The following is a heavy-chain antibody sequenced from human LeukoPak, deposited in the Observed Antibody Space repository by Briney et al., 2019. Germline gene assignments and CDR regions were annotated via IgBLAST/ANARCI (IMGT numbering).Heavy chain of an antibody. Sequence: PSETLSLTCTVSGGSISSYYWSWIRQPPGKGLEWIGYIYTSGSTNYNPSLKSRVTVSVDTSKNQFSLKLSSVTAADTAVYYCARLAGIYFDYWGQGTLVTVSS. CDR2: IYTSGST. V-gene: IGHV4-4*09. D-gene: IGHD6-19*01. J-gene: IGHJ4*02. CDR1: GGSISSYY. CDR3: ARLAGIYFDY.